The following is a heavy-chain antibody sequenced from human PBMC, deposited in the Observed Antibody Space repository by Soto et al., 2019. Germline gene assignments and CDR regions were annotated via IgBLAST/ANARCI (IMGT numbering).Heavy chain of an antibody. CDR1: GIIVSSNH. D-gene: IGHD3-16*01. V-gene: IGHV3-66*01. J-gene: IGHJ3*02. CDR3: ARVGPPSDPFDI. Sequence: EVQLVESGGDLVQPGESLRLSCAASGIIVSSNHMTWVRQAPGKGLEWVSVIYTDGSTYYADSVKGRFAVSRDNSENMLYLQMNGLRAEDTAVYYCARVGPPSDPFDIWGQGTMVTASS. CDR2: IYTDGST.